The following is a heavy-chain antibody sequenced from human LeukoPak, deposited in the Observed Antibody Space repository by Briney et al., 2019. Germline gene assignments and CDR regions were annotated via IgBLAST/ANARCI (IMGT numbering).Heavy chain of an antibody. V-gene: IGHV4-34*01. CDR1: GGSFSGYY. CDR2: INDSGST. D-gene: IGHD6-13*01. J-gene: IGHJ6*03. CDR3: ARVWSSSWYGSHCYYYYYMDV. Sequence: PSETLSLTCAVYGGSFSGYYWSWIRQPPGKGLEWIGEINDSGSTNYNPSLKSRVTISVDTSKNQFSLKLSSVTAADTAVYYCARVWSSSWYGSHCYYYYYMDVWGKGTTVTVSS.